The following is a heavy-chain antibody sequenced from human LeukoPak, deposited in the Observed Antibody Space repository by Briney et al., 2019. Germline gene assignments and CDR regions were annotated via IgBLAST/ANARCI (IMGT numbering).Heavy chain of an antibody. J-gene: IGHJ4*02. CDR3: AREGVGYCSSTSCYDSHFDY. V-gene: IGHV1-18*01. CDR1: GYTFTSYG. CDR2: ISAYNGNT. Sequence: ASVKISCKASGYTFTSYGISWVRQAPGQGLEWMGWISAYNGNTNYAQKLQGRVTMTTDTSTSTAYMELRSLRSDDTAVYYCAREGVGYCSSTSCYDSHFDYWGQGTLVTVSS. D-gene: IGHD2-2*03.